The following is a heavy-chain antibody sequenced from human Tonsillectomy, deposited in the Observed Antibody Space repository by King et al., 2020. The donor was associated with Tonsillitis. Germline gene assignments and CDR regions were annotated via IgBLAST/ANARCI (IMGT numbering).Heavy chain of an antibody. D-gene: IGHD4-23*01. V-gene: IGHV3-7*03. CDR2: INQNGGEK. Sequence: VQLVESGGGLVQPGGSLRLSCAVSGLTFSSYWMSWVRQAPGKGREGVANINQNGGEKYYVDSVKGRFTISRDNAKNSLYLQMNSLRADDTAVYYCARDVTFGGKYWGPGTLVTVSS. CDR1: GLTFSSYW. CDR3: ARDVTFGGKY. J-gene: IGHJ4*02.